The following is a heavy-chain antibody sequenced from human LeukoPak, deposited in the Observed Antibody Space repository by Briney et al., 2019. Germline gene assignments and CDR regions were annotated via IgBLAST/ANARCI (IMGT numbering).Heavy chain of an antibody. CDR1: GGSFSGYY. D-gene: IGHD3-3*01. CDR2: INHSGST. CDR3: ARRLRPPLTYYDFWSGYYDY. Sequence: SETLSLTCAVYGGSFSGYYWSWIRRPPGKGLEWIGEINHSGSTNYNPSLKSRVTISVDTSKNQFSLKLSSVTAADTAVYYCARRLRPPLTYYDFWSGYYDYWGQGTLVTVSS. J-gene: IGHJ4*02. V-gene: IGHV4-34*01.